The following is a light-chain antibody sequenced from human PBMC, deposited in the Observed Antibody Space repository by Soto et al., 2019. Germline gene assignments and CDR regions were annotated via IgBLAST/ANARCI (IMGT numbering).Light chain of an antibody. CDR2: GAS. J-gene: IGKJ5*01. Sequence: IVLTQFPATLSLSPGETATLSCRASQTVSSSYLAWYQQKLGQAPRLLIYGASTRATGIPARFSGSGSGTEFTLTINSLQAEDCAVYYCQQYYNWPRTFGQGTRLEIK. CDR1: QTVSSSY. V-gene: IGKV3D-7*01. CDR3: QQYYNWPRT.